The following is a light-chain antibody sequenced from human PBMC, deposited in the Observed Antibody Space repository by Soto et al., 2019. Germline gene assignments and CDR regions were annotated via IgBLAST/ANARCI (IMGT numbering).Light chain of an antibody. Sequence: EIVLTQSPATLSLSPGNRATLSCRASQSVSSYLAWYQQKPGQAPRLLIYDASTRATGIPARFSGSGSGTDFTLTITGLGPEDFAVYYCQQRSDWPSTFGGGTKVEIK. CDR3: QQRSDWPST. J-gene: IGKJ4*01. CDR2: DAS. V-gene: IGKV3-11*01. CDR1: QSVSSY.